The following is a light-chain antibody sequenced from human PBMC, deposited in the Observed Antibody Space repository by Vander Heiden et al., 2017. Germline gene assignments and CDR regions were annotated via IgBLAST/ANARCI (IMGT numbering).Light chain of an antibody. Sequence: EIVLTQSPDTLSLSPGERATLSCRASQSVNTNFLAWHKQKPGQAPRLLMSGASSRATGVPDRFSGSGSGTDFTLIISRLESEDCAVYFCQQYGTSPVTFGQGTRLELK. J-gene: IGKJ5*01. V-gene: IGKV3-20*01. CDR1: QSVNTNF. CDR2: GAS. CDR3: QQYGTSPVT.